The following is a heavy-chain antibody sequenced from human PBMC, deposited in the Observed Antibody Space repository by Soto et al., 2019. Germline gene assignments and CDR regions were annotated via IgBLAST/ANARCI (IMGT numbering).Heavy chain of an antibody. CDR1: GFTFSSYG. CDR3: AKDFGYCSGGSCYYYYYYMDV. Sequence: GRSLRLSCAASGFTFSSYGMHWVRQAPGKGLEWVAVISYDGSNKYYADSVKGRFTISRDNSKNTLYLQMNSLRAEDTAVYYCAKDFGYCSGGSCYYYYYYMDVWGKGTTVTVSS. CDR2: ISYDGSNK. V-gene: IGHV3-30*18. J-gene: IGHJ6*03. D-gene: IGHD2-15*01.